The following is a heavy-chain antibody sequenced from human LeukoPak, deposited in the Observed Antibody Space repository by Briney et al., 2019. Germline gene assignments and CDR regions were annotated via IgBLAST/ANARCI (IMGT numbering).Heavy chain of an antibody. V-gene: IGHV3-49*03. CDR3: TRADLYYGSGSYYNAPGY. J-gene: IGHJ4*02. CDR2: IRSKGYGGKT. D-gene: IGHD3-10*01. CDR1: GFTFGDYA. Sequence: GSLLLSCAAAGFTFGDYAMSWFRPARGKGEGRGGFIRSKGYGGKTEYAASVKGRFTISRDDSKSIAYLQMNSLKTEDTAVYYCTRADLYYGSGSYYNAPGYWGQGTLVTVSS.